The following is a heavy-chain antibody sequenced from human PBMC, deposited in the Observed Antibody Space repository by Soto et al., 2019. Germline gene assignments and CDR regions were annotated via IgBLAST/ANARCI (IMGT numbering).Heavy chain of an antibody. CDR1: GGSISSYY. CDR2: ICYSGST. V-gene: IGHV4-59*01. D-gene: IGHD6-13*01. Sequence: QVQLQESGPGLVKPSETLSLTCTVSGGSISSYYWSWIRQPPGKGLEVIGYICYSGSTNYNPSLKSRATIPVDTSKNQFSLKLSCVTAGDTAVYYCASSIAGAGASSYYYYGMDVWGQGTTVTVSS. CDR3: ASSIAGAGASSYYYYGMDV. J-gene: IGHJ6*02.